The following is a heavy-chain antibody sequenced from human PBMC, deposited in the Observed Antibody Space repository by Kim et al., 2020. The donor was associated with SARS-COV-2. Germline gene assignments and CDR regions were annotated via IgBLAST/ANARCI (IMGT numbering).Heavy chain of an antibody. Sequence: ASVKGRFTISRDDAKSIAYLQMNSLKTEDTAVYYCTRGGTIFGVVIAYDYWGQGTLVTVSS. V-gene: IGHV3-49*02. D-gene: IGHD3-3*01. CDR3: TRGGTIFGVVIAYDY. J-gene: IGHJ4*02.